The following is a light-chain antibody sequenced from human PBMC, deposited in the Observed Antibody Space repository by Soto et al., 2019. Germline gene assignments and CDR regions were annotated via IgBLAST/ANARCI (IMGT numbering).Light chain of an antibody. CDR2: DVS. J-gene: IGLJ2*01. V-gene: IGLV2-14*01. CDR1: SSDVGGYNY. Sequence: QSVLTQPASVSGSPGQSITISCTGTSSDVGGYNYVSWYQQPPGKAPKLIIYDVSHRPSGVSNRFSGSKSGNTSSLTICGLQAEDEAYYYCSSYTSSSTRGVFGGGTKVTVL. CDR3: SSYTSSSTRGV.